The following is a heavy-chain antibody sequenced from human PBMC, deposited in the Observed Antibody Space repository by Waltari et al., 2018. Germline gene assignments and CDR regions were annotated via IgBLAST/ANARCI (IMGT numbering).Heavy chain of an antibody. J-gene: IGHJ5*02. V-gene: IGHV3-74*01. CDR2: INADGRST. CDR3: TRTRFCSTSSCQVDWFDP. Sequence: QAPGKGLVWVSRINADGRSTSYADSVKGRFTISRDNANNTLYLQMNSLRAEDTAVYYCTRTRFCSTSSCQVDWFDPWGQGTLVTVSS. D-gene: IGHD2-2*01.